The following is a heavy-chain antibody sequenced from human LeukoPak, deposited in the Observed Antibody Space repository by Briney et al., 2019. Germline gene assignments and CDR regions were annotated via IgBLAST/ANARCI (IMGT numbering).Heavy chain of an antibody. V-gene: IGHV1-18*01. CDR1: GYTFSNYG. CDR2: ISVYNGKT. D-gene: IGHD3-10*01. J-gene: IGHJ6*03. Sequence: GASVKVSCKASGYTFSNYGISWGRQAPGQGKEGKGWISVYNGKTNIAKKYHGRGIMTPDTSTSTAYMELSSLRFDDTAIYYCARHPARAFMTGYYNYMDVWGKGTTVTVSS. CDR3: ARHPARAFMTGYYNYMDV.